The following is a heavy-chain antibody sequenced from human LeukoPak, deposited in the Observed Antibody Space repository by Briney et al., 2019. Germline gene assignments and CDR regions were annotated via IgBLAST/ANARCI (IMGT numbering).Heavy chain of an antibody. Sequence: GGSLRLSCAASGFTVSNNYMTWVRQAPGKGLEWVSSISSSSSYIFYADSVKGRFTISRDNAKNSLYLQMSSLRAEDAAVYYCARNLPAADYWGQGTLVTVSS. CDR3: ARNLPAADY. CDR1: GFTVSNNY. V-gene: IGHV3-21*01. D-gene: IGHD2-2*01. J-gene: IGHJ4*02. CDR2: ISSSSSYI.